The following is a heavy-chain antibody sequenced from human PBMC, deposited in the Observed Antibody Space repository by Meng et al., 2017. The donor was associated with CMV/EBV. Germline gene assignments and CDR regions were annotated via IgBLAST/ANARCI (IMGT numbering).Heavy chain of an antibody. CDR2: INPNSGGT. D-gene: IGHD2-2*02. CDR3: ARGVSLVVPAAISAFDI. CDR1: GGTLSSYA. J-gene: IGHJ3*02. Sequence: ASVKVSCKASGGTLSSYAISWVRQAPGQGLEWMGWINPNSGGTNYAQKFQGRVTMTRDTSISTAYMELSRLRSDDTAVYYCARGVSLVVPAAISAFDIWAQGTMVTVSS. V-gene: IGHV1-2*02.